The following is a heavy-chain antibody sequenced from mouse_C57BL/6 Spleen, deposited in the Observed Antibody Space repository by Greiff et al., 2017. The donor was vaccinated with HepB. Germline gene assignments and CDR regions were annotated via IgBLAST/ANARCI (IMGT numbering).Heavy chain of an antibody. V-gene: IGHV5-17*01. CDR1: GFTFSDYG. Sequence: EVQLVESGGGLVKPGGSLKLSCAASGFTFSDYGLHWVRQAPEKGLEWVAYISSGSSTIYYADTVKGRFTISRDNAKNTLFLQMTSLRSEDTAMYYCARSNWDSYWYFDGWGTGTTVTVSS. CDR3: ARSNWDSYWYFDG. D-gene: IGHD4-1*01. CDR2: ISSGSSTI. J-gene: IGHJ1*03.